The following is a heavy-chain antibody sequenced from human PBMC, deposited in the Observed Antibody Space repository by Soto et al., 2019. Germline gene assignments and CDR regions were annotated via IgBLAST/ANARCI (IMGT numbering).Heavy chain of an antibody. CDR1: GYTFTSYG. J-gene: IGHJ3*02. Sequence: GASVKVSCKASGYTFTSYGISWVRQAPGQGLEWTGWISAYNGNTNYEQKLQGRVTMTTDTSTSTAYMELRSLRSDDTAVYYCARDVMGGRRGAFDIWGQGTMVTVSS. D-gene: IGHD2-15*01. CDR2: ISAYNGNT. CDR3: ARDVMGGRRGAFDI. V-gene: IGHV1-18*01.